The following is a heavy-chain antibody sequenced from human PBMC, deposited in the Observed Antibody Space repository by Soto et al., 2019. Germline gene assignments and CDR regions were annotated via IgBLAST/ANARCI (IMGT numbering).Heavy chain of an antibody. J-gene: IGHJ6*02. V-gene: IGHV3-21*01. Sequence: ESGGGLVKPGGSLRLSCAASGFTFSSYSMNWVRQAPGKGLEWVSSISSSSSYIYYADSVKGRFTISRDNAKNSLYLQMNSLRAEDTAVYYCARDWDDGDILTGDYYYYGMDVWGQGTTVTVSS. CDR1: GFTFSSYS. CDR2: ISSSSSYI. D-gene: IGHD3-9*01. CDR3: ARDWDDGDILTGDYYYYGMDV.